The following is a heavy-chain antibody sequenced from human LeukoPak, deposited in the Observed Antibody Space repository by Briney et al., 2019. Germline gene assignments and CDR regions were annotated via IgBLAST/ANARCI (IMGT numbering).Heavy chain of an antibody. J-gene: IGHJ6*03. D-gene: IGHD6-13*01. CDR3: VGYSSSLQRVYYYYMDV. Sequence: PSETLSLTCTVSGGSISSYYWSWIRQPAGKGLEWIGRIYTSGSTNYNPSLKSRVTMSVDTSKNQFSLKLSSVTAADTAVYYCVGYSSSLQRVYYYYMDVWGKGTTVTISS. V-gene: IGHV4-4*07. CDR2: IYTSGST. CDR1: GGSISSYY.